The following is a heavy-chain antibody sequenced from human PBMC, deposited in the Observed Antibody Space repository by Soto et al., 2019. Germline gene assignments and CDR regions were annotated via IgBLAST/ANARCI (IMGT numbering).Heavy chain of an antibody. CDR2: IWYDGSKK. CDR1: GLTFSSYG. Sequence: QVQLVESGGDVVQPGRSLRLSCAASGLTFSSYGMYWVRQAPGKGLEWVALIWYDGSKKYYADSVKGRFTISRDNSKNTLYLQMNSLRAEDTAVYYCARDRGAGDYYYGMDVWGQGTTVTVSS. D-gene: IGHD1-1*01. J-gene: IGHJ6*02. CDR3: ARDRGAGDYYYGMDV. V-gene: IGHV3-33*01.